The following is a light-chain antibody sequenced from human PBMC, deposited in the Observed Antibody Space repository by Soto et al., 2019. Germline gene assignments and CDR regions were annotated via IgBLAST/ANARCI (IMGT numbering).Light chain of an antibody. J-gene: IGLJ1*01. CDR2: EVN. Sequence: QSLLPHPRSASWSPGQSVSIACTGTSSDVGGYNYVSWYQQHPGKAPKLMIYEVNKRPSGVPDRFSGSKSGDTASLTVSGLQAEDEPDYCSSYAGTTNVFGTGTKVTVL. CDR3: SSYAGTTNV. V-gene: IGLV2-8*01. CDR1: SSDVGGYNY.